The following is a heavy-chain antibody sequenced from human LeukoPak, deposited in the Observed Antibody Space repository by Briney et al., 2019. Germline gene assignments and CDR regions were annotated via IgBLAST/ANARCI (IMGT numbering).Heavy chain of an antibody. Sequence: GASVKVSCKASGYTFTGYYMHWVRQAPGQGLEWMGWINPNSGGTNYAQKFQGRVTMTRDTSISTAYMELSRLRSDDTAVYYCARVLSRSSSWYDPTPGYYYYYMDVWGKGTTVTVSS. D-gene: IGHD6-13*01. V-gene: IGHV1-2*02. J-gene: IGHJ6*03. CDR1: GYTFTGYY. CDR2: INPNSGGT. CDR3: ARVLSRSSSWYDPTPGYYYYYMDV.